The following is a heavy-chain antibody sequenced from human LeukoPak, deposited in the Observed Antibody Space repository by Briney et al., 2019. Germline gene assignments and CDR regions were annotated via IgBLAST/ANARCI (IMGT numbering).Heavy chain of an antibody. CDR2: ISYDGPNK. CDR1: XFTFNNYG. CDR3: XXXXXRXXXGALLDY. J-gene: IGHJ4*02. D-gene: IGHD4/OR15-4a*01. V-gene: IGHV3-30*03. Sequence: CAXSXFTFNNYGMHWVRQAPGKGLEWVAVISYDGPNKYYADSVRGRFTISRDNSKNTQYLQMKSLRSEDTAVYYCXXXXXRXXXGALLDYWGQGTLVTVSS.